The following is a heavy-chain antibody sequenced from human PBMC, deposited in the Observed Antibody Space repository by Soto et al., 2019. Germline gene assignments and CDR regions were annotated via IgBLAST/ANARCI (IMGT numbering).Heavy chain of an antibody. CDR3: ARTYYDFWSGYLYYYYYYMDV. D-gene: IGHD3-3*01. Sequence: SETLSLTCTVSGGSISSYYWSWIRQPPGKGLEWIGYIYYSGSTNYNPSLKSRVTISVDTSKNQFSLKLSSVTAADTAVYHCARTYYDFWSGYLYYYYYYMDVWGKGTTVTVSS. J-gene: IGHJ6*03. V-gene: IGHV4-59*08. CDR2: IYYSGST. CDR1: GGSISSYY.